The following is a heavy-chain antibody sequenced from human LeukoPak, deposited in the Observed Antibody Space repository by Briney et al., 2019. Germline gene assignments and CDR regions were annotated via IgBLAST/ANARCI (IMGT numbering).Heavy chain of an antibody. D-gene: IGHD3/OR15-3a*01. CDR3: ARGDWGY. Sequence: PGGSLRLSCAASGFIVSSYYMTWVRQAPGKGLEWVSVIYGDGSTYYTDSVKGRFAISRDNSKNTLYLQMNSLSAEDTAVYYCARGDWGYWGHGTLVTVSS. J-gene: IGHJ4*01. CDR1: GFIVSSYY. V-gene: IGHV3-53*01. CDR2: IYGDGST.